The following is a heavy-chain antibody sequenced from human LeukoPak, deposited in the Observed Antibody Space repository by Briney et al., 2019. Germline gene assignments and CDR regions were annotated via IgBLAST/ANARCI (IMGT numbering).Heavy chain of an antibody. V-gene: IGHV1-2*02. CDR3: ARSWYKTYYYYMDV. CDR1: GYTFTGYY. Sequence: ASVKASCKASGYTFTGYYMHWVRQAPGQGLEWMGWINPKSGGTNYAQKFQGRVTMTRDTSISTAYMELSRLRSDDTTVYYCARSWYKTYYYYMDVWGEGTTVTVSS. CDR2: INPKSGGT. J-gene: IGHJ6*03. D-gene: IGHD1-1*01.